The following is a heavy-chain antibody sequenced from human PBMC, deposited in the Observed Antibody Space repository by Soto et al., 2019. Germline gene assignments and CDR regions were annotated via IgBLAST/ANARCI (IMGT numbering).Heavy chain of an antibody. D-gene: IGHD3-10*01. J-gene: IGHJ6*02. V-gene: IGHV5-51*01. Sequence: PGESLKISCKGSGYSFTSYWIGWVRQMPGKGLEWMGIIYPGDSDTRYSPSFQGHVTISADKSISTAYLQWSSLKASDTAMYYCAGGGVRGVITRTRDYYGMDVWGQGTTVTVSS. CDR3: AGGGVRGVITRTRDYYGMDV. CDR1: GYSFTSYW. CDR2: IYPGDSDT.